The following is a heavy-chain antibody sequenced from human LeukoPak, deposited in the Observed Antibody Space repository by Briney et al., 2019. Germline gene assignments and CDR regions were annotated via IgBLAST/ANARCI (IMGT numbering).Heavy chain of an antibody. CDR2: IYPGDSDT. D-gene: IGHD2-2*01. V-gene: IGHV5-51*01. CDR1: GYSFTSYW. CDR3: ARSYCSSTSCPTNWFDP. Sequence: GESLKNSCKGSGYSFTSYWIGWVRQMPGKGQEWMGIIYPGDSDTRYSPSFQGQVTISADKSISTAYLQWSGLKASDTAMYYCARSYCSSTSCPTNWFDPWGQGTLVTVSS. J-gene: IGHJ5*02.